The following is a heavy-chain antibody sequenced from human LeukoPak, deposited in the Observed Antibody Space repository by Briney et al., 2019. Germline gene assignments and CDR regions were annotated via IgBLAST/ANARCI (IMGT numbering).Heavy chain of an antibody. CDR2: ISWNSGSI. V-gene: IGHV3-9*01. J-gene: IGHJ4*02. CDR3: AKASLSGYDIYYFDY. Sequence: GSSLRLSCAAAGFTFDDYAMHWVRQAPGKGLEWVSGISWNSGSIGYADSVKGRFTISRDNAKNSLYLQMNSLRAEGTALYYCAKASLSGYDIYYFDYWGQGTLVTVSS. CDR1: GFTFDDYA. D-gene: IGHD5-12*01.